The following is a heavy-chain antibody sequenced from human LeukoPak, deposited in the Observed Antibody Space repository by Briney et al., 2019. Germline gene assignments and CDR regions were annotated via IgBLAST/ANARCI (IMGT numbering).Heavy chain of an antibody. Sequence: GGSLRLSCAASGFTFSSYGMHWVRQAPGKGLEWVAVIWYDGSNKHYADSVKGRFTISRDNSKNTLYLQMNSLRAENTAVYYCARGNSYYDSSGAFDYWGQGTLVTVSS. V-gene: IGHV3-33*01. D-gene: IGHD3-22*01. CDR3: ARGNSYYDSSGAFDY. CDR1: GFTFSSYG. J-gene: IGHJ4*02. CDR2: IWYDGSNK.